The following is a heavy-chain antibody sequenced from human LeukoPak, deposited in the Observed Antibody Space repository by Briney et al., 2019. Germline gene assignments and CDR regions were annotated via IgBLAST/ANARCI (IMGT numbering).Heavy chain of an antibody. D-gene: IGHD6-13*01. CDR1: GYTFTGYY. CDR3: ARDDSSSWYVPDY. J-gene: IGHJ4*02. Sequence: ASVKVSCKASGYTFTGYYMHWVRQAPGQGLEWMGWINPNSGDTNYAQKFQGRVTMTRDTSISTAYMELSRLRSDDTAVYYCARDDSSSWYVPDYWGQGTLVTVSS. CDR2: INPNSGDT. V-gene: IGHV1-2*02.